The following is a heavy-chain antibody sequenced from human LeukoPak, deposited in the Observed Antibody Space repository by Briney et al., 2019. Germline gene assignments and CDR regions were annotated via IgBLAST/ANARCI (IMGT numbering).Heavy chain of an antibody. Sequence: ASVKVSCKASGYTFTSYYMHWVRQAPGQGLEWMGIINPSGGSTSYAQKFQGRVTMTRDMSTSTVYMELSSLRSEDTAVYYCASNYGSGRTYYYYMDVWGKGTTVTASS. D-gene: IGHD3-10*01. CDR3: ASNYGSGRTYYYYMDV. CDR2: INPSGGST. J-gene: IGHJ6*03. CDR1: GYTFTSYY. V-gene: IGHV1-46*01.